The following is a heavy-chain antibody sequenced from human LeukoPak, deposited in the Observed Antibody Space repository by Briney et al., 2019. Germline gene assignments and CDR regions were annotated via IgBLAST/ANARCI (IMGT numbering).Heavy chain of an antibody. CDR3: AKDAEWELLWLGESMEY. Sequence: GGSLTLSCAVSGFTISSYGFHWVRQPQRQGREWGAVISYDGSNKYYANSVKGRYTPSTDNSKNTLNLQMNSMRADDTAVYYCAKDAEWELLWLGESMEYWGQGTLVTVAS. V-gene: IGHV3-30*18. CDR2: ISYDGSNK. D-gene: IGHD3-10*01. CDR1: GFTISSYG. J-gene: IGHJ4*02.